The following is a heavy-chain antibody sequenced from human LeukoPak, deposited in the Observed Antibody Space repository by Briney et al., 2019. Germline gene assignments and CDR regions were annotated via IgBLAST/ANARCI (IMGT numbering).Heavy chain of an antibody. J-gene: IGHJ3*02. Sequence: ASVKVSCKASGYTFTSYYIHWVRQALGQGLEWMGIINPSGGSTSYAQKFQGRVTMTRDMSTSTVYMELSSLRSEDTAVYYCARGDLTARGAFDIWGQGTMVTVSS. CDR3: ARGDLTARGAFDI. D-gene: IGHD3-9*01. CDR1: GYTFTSYY. V-gene: IGHV1-46*01. CDR2: INPSGGST.